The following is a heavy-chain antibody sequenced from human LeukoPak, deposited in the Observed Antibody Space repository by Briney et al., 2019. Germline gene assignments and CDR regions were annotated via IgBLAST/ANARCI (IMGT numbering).Heavy chain of an antibody. CDR1: GFTFSSYA. CDR2: ISYDGSNK. CDR3: ARGGIYDILTGYYKPGSYFDY. J-gene: IGHJ4*02. Sequence: GGSLRLSCAASGFTFSSYAMHWVRQAPGKGLEWVAVISYDGSNKYYADSVKGRFTISRDNSKNTLYLQMNNLRAEDTAVYYCARGGIYDILTGYYKPGSYFDYWGQGTLVTVSS. V-gene: IGHV3-30*04. D-gene: IGHD3-9*01.